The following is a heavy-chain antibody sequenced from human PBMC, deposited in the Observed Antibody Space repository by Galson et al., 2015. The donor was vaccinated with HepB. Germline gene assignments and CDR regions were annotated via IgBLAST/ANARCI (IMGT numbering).Heavy chain of an antibody. J-gene: IGHJ5*02. Sequence: SLRLSCAASGFSFDSYAMHWVRQAPGKGLEWLSPMSYDGRNTYYADSVKGRFTISRDNSKNTLYLQMNSLRVDDTAVYYCARMGGFRATQLGEEDLDAWGQGTLVTVSS. CDR1: GFSFDSYA. D-gene: IGHD1-1*01. CDR2: MSYDGRNT. CDR3: ARMGGFRATQLGEEDLDA. V-gene: IGHV3-30*04.